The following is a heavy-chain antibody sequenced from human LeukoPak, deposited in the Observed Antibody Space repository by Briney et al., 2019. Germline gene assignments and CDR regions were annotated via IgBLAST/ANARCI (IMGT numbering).Heavy chain of an antibody. CDR1: GGSISSYS. J-gene: IGHJ4*02. Sequence: PSETLSLTCTVSGGSISSYSWNRVRQPPGKGLEWIGYIYYSGSTNYNPSLKSRVTISVDTSKGHFSLNLRSVTAADTAIYYCARQHDSGWAGLGYWGLGTLVTVSS. V-gene: IGHV4-59*08. D-gene: IGHD6-19*01. CDR3: ARQHDSGWAGLGY. CDR2: IYYSGST.